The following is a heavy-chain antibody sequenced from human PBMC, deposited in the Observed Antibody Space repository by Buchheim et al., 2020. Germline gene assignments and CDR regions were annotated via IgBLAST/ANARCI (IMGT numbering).Heavy chain of an antibody. CDR3: ARERNGYGYNYFDY. V-gene: IGHV4-34*01. CDR1: GGSFSGYY. D-gene: IGHD5-24*01. J-gene: IGHJ4*02. Sequence: QVQLQQWGAGLLKPSETLSLTCAVYGGSFSGYYWSWIRQPPGKGLEWIGEINHSGSTNYNPSLKSRVTISVETSKNQFSLKLSSVTAADTAVYYCARERNGYGYNYFDYWGQGTL. CDR2: INHSGST.